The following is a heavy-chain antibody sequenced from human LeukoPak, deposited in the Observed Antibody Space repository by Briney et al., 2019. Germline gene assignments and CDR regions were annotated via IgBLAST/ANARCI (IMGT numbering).Heavy chain of an antibody. Sequence: GGSLRLSCAASGFSFSTYAMNWVRQAPGKGLESVSSIDSSSNLYYADSVKGRFTISRDNAKNSLYLQMNSLRAEETAVYYCASREPAGIWGQGTLVTVSS. CDR2: IDSSSNL. V-gene: IGHV3-69-1*02. J-gene: IGHJ4*02. CDR1: GFSFSTYA. CDR3: ASREPAGI. D-gene: IGHD1-14*01.